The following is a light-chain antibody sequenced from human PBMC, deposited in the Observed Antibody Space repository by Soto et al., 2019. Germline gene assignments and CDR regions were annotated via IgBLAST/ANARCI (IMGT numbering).Light chain of an antibody. J-gene: IGLJ1*01. V-gene: IGLV2-8*01. Sequence: QSALTQPPSASGSPGQSVTISCTGTSSDIGGYNFVYWYQHHPDKAPKLMIYEITKRPSGVPARFSGSKSDNTASLTVSGLQAEEDADYYCSSYAGRNNYVFGTGTKLTVL. CDR1: SSDIGGYNF. CDR3: SSYAGRNNYV. CDR2: EIT.